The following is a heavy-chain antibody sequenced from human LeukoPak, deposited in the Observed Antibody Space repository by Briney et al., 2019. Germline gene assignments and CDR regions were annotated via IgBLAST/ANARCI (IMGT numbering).Heavy chain of an antibody. CDR3: ARGFGWSFDY. V-gene: IGHV3-23*01. D-gene: IGHD2-15*01. CDR2: ISESGDST. CDR1: GFTVSSNY. Sequence: GGSLRLSCAASGFTVSSNYMSWVRQAPGKGLEWVSAISESGDSTYYADSVKGRFTISRDNSKNTLYLQMNSLRAEDTAVYYCARGFGWSFDYWGQGTLVTVSS. J-gene: IGHJ4*02.